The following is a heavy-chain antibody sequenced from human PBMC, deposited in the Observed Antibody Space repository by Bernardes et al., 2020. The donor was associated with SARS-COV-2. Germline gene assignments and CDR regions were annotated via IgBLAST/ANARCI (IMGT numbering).Heavy chain of an antibody. CDR1: GFTFSSYD. Sequence: GGSLRLSCATSGFTFSSYDMHWVRQPTGKGPEWVSAIGTAGDTYYAGSVQGRFIISRETATNSLYLQMNSLRAGDTAVYYCARGTNIAVAGPPFDYWGQGNRVTVSS. CDR3: ARGTNIAVAGPPFDY. J-gene: IGHJ4*02. V-gene: IGHV3-13*01. CDR2: IGTAGDT. D-gene: IGHD6-19*01.